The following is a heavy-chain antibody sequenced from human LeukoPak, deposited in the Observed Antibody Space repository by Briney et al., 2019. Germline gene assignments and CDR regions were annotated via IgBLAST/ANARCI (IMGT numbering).Heavy chain of an antibody. D-gene: IGHD6-6*01. CDR1: GYTFTSYY. CDR3: AREPHPEYSSSRAFDY. Sequence: ASVKVSCKASGYTFTSYYMHWVRQAPGQGLEWMGIINPSGGSTSYAQKFQGRVTVTRDTSTSTVYMELSSLRSEDTAVYYCAREPHPEYSSSRAFDYWGQGTLVTVSS. V-gene: IGHV1-46*01. J-gene: IGHJ4*02. CDR2: INPSGGST.